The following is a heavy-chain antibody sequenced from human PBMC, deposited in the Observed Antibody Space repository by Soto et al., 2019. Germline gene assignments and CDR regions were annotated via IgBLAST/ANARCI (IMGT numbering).Heavy chain of an antibody. CDR2: ISSSSSYI. Sequence: EVQLEESGGGLVKPGGSLRLSCAASGFTFSSYSMNWVRQAPGKGLEWVSSISSSSSYIYYADSVKGRFTISRDNAKNSLYLQMNSLRAEDTAVYYCARSGYGSGSYVFDYWGQGTLVTVSS. V-gene: IGHV3-21*01. D-gene: IGHD3-10*01. J-gene: IGHJ4*02. CDR1: GFTFSSYS. CDR3: ARSGYGSGSYVFDY.